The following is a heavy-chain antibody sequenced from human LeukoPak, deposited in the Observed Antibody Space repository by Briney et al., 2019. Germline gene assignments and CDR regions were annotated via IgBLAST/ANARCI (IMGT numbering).Heavy chain of an antibody. Sequence: GGSLRLSCAASGFTFSSYSMNWVRQAPGKGLEWVSSISSSSSYIYYADSVKGRFSISRDNAKNSLYLQMNSLRAEDTAVYYCARGLGSSGWYYAFDIWGQGTMVTVSS. J-gene: IGHJ3*02. D-gene: IGHD6-19*01. CDR3: ARGLGSSGWYYAFDI. CDR2: ISSSSSYI. V-gene: IGHV3-21*01. CDR1: GFTFSSYS.